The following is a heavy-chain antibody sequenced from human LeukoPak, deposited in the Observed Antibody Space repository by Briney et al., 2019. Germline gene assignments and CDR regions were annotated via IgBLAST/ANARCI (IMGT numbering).Heavy chain of an antibody. Sequence: PGGSLRLSCAASGFTFSSYSMSWVRQAPGKGLEWVSSISSSSSYIYYADSVKGRFTISRDNAKNSLYLQMNSLRAEDTAVYYCARVGLEEGSKYYYMDVWGKGTTVTVSS. D-gene: IGHD1-1*01. CDR3: ARVGLEEGSKYYYMDV. V-gene: IGHV3-21*01. CDR2: ISSSSSYI. CDR1: GFTFSSYS. J-gene: IGHJ6*03.